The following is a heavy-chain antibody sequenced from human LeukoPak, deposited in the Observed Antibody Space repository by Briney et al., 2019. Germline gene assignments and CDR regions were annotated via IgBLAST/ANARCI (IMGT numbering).Heavy chain of an antibody. J-gene: IGHJ4*02. CDR3: NVAAAGPQN. Sequence: GRSLRLSCAASGFTFSSYGMHWVRQAPGKGLEWVGRIKSKTDGGTTDYAAPVKGRFTISRDDSKNTLYLQMNSLKTEDTAVYYCNVAAAGPQNWGQGTLVTVSS. V-gene: IGHV3-15*01. D-gene: IGHD6-13*01. CDR1: GFTFSSYG. CDR2: IKSKTDGGTT.